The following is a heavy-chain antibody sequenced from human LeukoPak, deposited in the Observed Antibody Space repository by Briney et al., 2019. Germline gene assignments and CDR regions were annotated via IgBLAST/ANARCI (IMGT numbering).Heavy chain of an antibody. V-gene: IGHV1-58*01. CDR1: GFTFSTYA. Sequence: ASVKVPCKTSGFTFSTYAVQWVRQARGQRLEWIGCIIVGSGATNYAQSLQGRFTITRDMSTNTAYMELSSLGSEDSAVYYCAAELYGVYTDCCTFHLWGQGTMVTVSS. J-gene: IGHJ3*01. CDR2: IIVGSGAT. CDR3: AAELYGVYTDCCTFHL. D-gene: IGHD4-17*01.